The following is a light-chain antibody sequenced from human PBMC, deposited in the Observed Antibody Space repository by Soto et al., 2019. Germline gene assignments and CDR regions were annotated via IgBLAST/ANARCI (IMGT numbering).Light chain of an antibody. J-gene: IGLJ6*01. CDR2: DVN. V-gene: IGLV2-8*01. CDR3: SSYAGSNTVV. Sequence: QSALTQPASVSGPPGQSITISCTGTSSDVGGYNYVSWYQQHPGKAPKLMIYDVNKRPSGVSDRFSGSKSGNTASLTVSGLQAEDEADYYCSSYAGSNTVVFGSGTKLTVL. CDR1: SSDVGGYNY.